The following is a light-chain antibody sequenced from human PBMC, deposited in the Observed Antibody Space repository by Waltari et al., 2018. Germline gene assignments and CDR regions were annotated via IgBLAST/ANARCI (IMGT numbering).Light chain of an antibody. J-gene: IGKJ2*01. V-gene: IGKV1-33*01. CDR3: QQYYNLYT. CDR2: DAS. Sequence: DIQMTQSPSSLSASVGDRVTITCQASQDINNYLNWYQQKPGKAPKVLIYDASIFEAGVPSRFSGSRSGTHFTFTISSLQPEDIATYYCQQYYNLYTFGQGTKLEIK. CDR1: QDINNY.